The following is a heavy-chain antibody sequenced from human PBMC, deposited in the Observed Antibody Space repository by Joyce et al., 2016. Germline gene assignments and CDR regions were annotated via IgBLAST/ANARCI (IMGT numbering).Heavy chain of an antibody. Sequence: QVQLVESGGGVVQPGRSLRLSCAASGFTFSNYGMHWVRQAPGKGLEWMAIIWYDGTNKYYGDSVKGRFTISRDNSKNTVYLQMDRLRTEDTAVYYCAKDGEGGIAVTRRKYLDYWGQGTLVTVSS. D-gene: IGHD6-19*01. CDR1: GFTFSNYG. CDR3: AKDGEGGIAVTRRKYLDY. V-gene: IGHV3-30*18. J-gene: IGHJ4*02. CDR2: IWYDGTNK.